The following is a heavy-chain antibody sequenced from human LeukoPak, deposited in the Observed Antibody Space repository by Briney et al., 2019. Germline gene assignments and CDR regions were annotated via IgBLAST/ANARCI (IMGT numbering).Heavy chain of an antibody. CDR3: ARESSGGYPDY. CDR2: ISPNSGGT. Sequence: ASVKVSCKASGYSFTGYYIHWVRQAPGQGLEWMGWISPNSGGTNYAQKFQGRVTMTRDTSISTAYMELRGLRSDDTAVYYCARESSGGYPDYWGQRTLVSVSA. CDR1: GYSFTGYY. D-gene: IGHD1-26*01. J-gene: IGHJ4*02. V-gene: IGHV1-2*02.